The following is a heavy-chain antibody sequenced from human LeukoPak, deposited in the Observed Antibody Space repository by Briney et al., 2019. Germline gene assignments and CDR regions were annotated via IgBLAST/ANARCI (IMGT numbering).Heavy chain of an antibody. V-gene: IGHV3-23*01. CDR2: ISGSGGST. CDR3: AKDPRAIVVVTAIDY. CDR1: GFTFSSYV. Sequence: GGSLRLSCAASGFTFSSYVMSWVRQAPGKGLEWVSAISGSGGSTYYADSVKGRFTISRDNSKNTLYLQMNSLRAEDTAVYYCAKDPRAIVVVTAIDYWGQGTLVTVSS. D-gene: IGHD2-21*02. J-gene: IGHJ4*02.